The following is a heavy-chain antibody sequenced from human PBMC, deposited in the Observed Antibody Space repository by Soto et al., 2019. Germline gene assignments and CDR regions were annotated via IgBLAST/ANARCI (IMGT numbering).Heavy chain of an antibody. D-gene: IGHD6-19*01. Sequence: SETLSLTCTVSGGSISSYYWSWIRQPAGKGLEWIGRIYTSGSTNYNPSLKSRVTMSVDTSKNQFSLKLSSVTAADTAVYYCARRLIAVADTGYYFDYWGQGTLVTVSS. V-gene: IGHV4-4*07. CDR3: ARRLIAVADTGYYFDY. CDR2: IYTSGST. CDR1: GGSISSYY. J-gene: IGHJ4*02.